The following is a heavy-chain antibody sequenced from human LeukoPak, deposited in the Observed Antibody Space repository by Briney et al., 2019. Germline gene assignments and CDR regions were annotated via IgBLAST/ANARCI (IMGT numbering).Heavy chain of an antibody. Sequence: ASVKVSCKASGYTFTSYYMHWVRQAPGQGLEWMGIINPSGGSTSYAQKFQGRVTMTRDTSTSTVYMELSSLRSEDTAVYYCARALYYYDSSGYYWLDYWGQGTPVTVSS. V-gene: IGHV1-46*01. CDR2: INPSGGST. CDR1: GYTFTSYY. D-gene: IGHD3-22*01. CDR3: ARALYYYDSSGYYWLDY. J-gene: IGHJ4*02.